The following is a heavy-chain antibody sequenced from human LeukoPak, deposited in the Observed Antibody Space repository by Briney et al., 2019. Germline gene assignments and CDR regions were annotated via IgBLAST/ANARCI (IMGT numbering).Heavy chain of an antibody. CDR1: GFSFSSNH. CDR2: ISSSSSTI. J-gene: IGHJ4*02. CDR3: ARDTSGKLDH. Sequence: GGSLRLSCATSGFSFSSNHMNWVRQAPGKGLEWISYISSSSSTIYYADSVKGRFTIFRDTAKKSLYLQMDGLRAEDTAVYYCARDTSGKLDHWGQGTLVTVAS. V-gene: IGHV3-48*01.